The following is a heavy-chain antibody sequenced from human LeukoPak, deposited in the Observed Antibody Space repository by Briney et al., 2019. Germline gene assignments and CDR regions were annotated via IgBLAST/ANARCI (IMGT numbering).Heavy chain of an antibody. CDR3: ARGGSYLDY. V-gene: IGHV1-2*02. J-gene: IGHJ4*02. CDR1: GFTFTGYY. D-gene: IGHD1-26*01. CDR2: INPSSGGT. Sequence: EASVKVSCKTSGFTFTGYYIHWVRQAPGQGLEWMGWINPSSGGTNYAQKFQGRVTMTRDTSITTAYMDLSRLRSDDTAVYYCARGGSYLDYWGQGTLVTVSS.